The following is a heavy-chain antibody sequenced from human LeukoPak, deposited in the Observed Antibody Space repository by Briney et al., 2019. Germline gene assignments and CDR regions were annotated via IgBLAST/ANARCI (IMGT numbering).Heavy chain of an antibody. CDR1: GFTFSSYS. D-gene: IGHD3-9*01. J-gene: IGHJ4*02. CDR3: AREGITYYDILTGYSSLLY. CDR2: ISSSSSYI. Sequence: GGSLRLSCAASGFTFSSYSMNWVRQAPGKGLEWVSSISSSSSYIYYADSVEGRFAISRDNAKNSLYLQMNSLRAEDTAVYYCAREGITYYDILTGYSSLLYWGQGTLVTVSS. V-gene: IGHV3-21*01.